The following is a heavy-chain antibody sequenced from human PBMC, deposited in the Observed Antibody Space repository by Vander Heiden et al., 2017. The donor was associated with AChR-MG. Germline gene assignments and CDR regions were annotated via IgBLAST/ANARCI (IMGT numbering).Heavy chain of an antibody. V-gene: IGHV3-23*01. CDR1: GFHNLDTFA. D-gene: IGHD3-10*01. J-gene: IGHJ6*02. CDR3: AKTFFYGSGTLDFPLFGLDV. CDR2: ISSSGAAT. Sequence: EVQLLESGGGLVQPGESLRLSCAASGFHNLDTFAINWVRQAPGRGLEWVSLISSSGAATYYADSVKGRFTISRDNSKNTLSLHMNSLRADDTAVYYCAKTFFYGSGTLDFPLFGLDVWGQGTTVTVSS.